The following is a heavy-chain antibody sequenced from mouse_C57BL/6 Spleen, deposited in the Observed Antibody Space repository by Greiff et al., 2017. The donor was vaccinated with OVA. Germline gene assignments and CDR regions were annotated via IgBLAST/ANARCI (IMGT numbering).Heavy chain of an antibody. V-gene: IGHV14-3*01. J-gene: IGHJ1*03. CDR1: GFNIKNTY. D-gene: IGHD1-1*01. CDR2: IDPANGNT. CDR3: ACYYYGSGGYFDV. Sequence: VHVKQSVAELVRPGASVKLSCTASGFNIKNTYMHWVKQRPEQGLEWIGRIDPANGNTKYAPKFQGKATITADTSSNTAYLQLSSLTSEDTAIYYCACYYYGSGGYFDVWGTGTTVTVSS.